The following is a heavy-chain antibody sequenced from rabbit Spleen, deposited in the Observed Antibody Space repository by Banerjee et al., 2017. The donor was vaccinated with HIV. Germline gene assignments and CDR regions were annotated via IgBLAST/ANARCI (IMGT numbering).Heavy chain of an antibody. D-gene: IGHD4-1*01. CDR3: MRSDTTNGGGWGAANL. CDR1: GFSFSSNYY. CDR2: IYGGSRGST. Sequence: QSLEESGGGLVQPEGSLTLTCTASGFSFSSNYYMCWVRQAPGKGLELIAWIYGGSRGSTYYASWAKGRFTISKPSSTTVDLKMTSLTAADTATYFCMRSDTTNGGGWGAANLWGQGTLVTVS. V-gene: IGHV1S40*01. J-gene: IGHJ4*01.